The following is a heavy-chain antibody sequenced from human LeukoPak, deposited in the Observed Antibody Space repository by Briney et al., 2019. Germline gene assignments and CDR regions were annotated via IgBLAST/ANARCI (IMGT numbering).Heavy chain of an antibody. Sequence: GGSLRLSCAASGFTLSSYWMHWVRQAPGKGLVWVSRINSDGSSTSYADSVKGRFTISRDNAKNSLYLQMNSLRAEDTAVYYCARDPYYFASGSYSDYWGQGTLVTVSS. D-gene: IGHD3-10*01. CDR1: GFTLSSYW. CDR3: ARDPYYFASGSYSDY. CDR2: INSDGSST. V-gene: IGHV3-74*01. J-gene: IGHJ4*02.